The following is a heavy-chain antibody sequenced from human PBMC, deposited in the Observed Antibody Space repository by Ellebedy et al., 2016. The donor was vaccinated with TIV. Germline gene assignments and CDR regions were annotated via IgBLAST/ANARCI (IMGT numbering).Heavy chain of an antibody. CDR3: AKDDYYDSSGYFDY. CDR1: GFTFSNYA. J-gene: IGHJ4*02. V-gene: IGHV3-23*01. CDR2: ISGSGGST. D-gene: IGHD3-22*01. Sequence: GESLKVSCAASGFTFSNYAMSWVRQAPGKGLEWVSAISGSGGSTYYADSVKGRFTISRDNSKNTLYLQMNSLRAEDTAVYYCAKDDYYDSSGYFDYWGQGTLVTVSS.